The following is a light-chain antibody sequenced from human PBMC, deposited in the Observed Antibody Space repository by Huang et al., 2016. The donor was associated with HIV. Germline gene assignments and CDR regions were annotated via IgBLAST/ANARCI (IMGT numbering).Light chain of an antibody. V-gene: IGKV3-15*01. CDR2: CAS. CDR3: QQYDQWPPGYT. Sequence: EIVMTQSPATLFVSPGERATLSCRASQSISSNLAWYQQKPGQAPRVLIYCASTRASGVRARFSGAGSGTEFTLTISSLQSEDLAVYYCQQYDQWPPGYTFGQGTKL. CDR1: QSISSN. J-gene: IGKJ2*01.